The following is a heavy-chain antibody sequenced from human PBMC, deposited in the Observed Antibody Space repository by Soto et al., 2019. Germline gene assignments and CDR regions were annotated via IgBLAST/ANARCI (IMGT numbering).Heavy chain of an antibody. D-gene: IGHD3-3*01. Sequence: SETLSLTCTVSGGSLTKYYWSWIRQPAGKGLEWIGRISTSGNVVSKASLRSRLTMSVDTSKNQFSLRLTSVTAADTAVYYCSRDNNDFWSLYPLAFDYWGQGALVTVSS. J-gene: IGHJ4*02. V-gene: IGHV4-4*07. CDR3: SRDNNDFWSLYPLAFDY. CDR1: GGSLTKYY. CDR2: ISTSGNV.